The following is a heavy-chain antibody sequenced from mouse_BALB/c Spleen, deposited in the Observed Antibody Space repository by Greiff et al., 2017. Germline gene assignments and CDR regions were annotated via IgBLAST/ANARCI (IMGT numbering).Heavy chain of an antibody. J-gene: IGHJ4*01. CDR2: ISDGGSYT. CDR1: GFTFSDYY. V-gene: IGHV5-4*02. Sequence: EVKLVESGVGLVKPGGSLKLSCAASGFTFSDYYMYWVRQTPEKRLEWVATISDGGSYTYYPDSVKGRFTISRVNAKNNLYLQMSSLKSEDTAMYYCARDLRRGAMDYWGQGTSVTVSS. CDR3: ARDLRRGAMDY.